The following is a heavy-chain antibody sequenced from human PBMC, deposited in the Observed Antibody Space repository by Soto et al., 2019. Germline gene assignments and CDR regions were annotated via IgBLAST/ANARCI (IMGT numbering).Heavy chain of an antibody. J-gene: IGHJ4*02. Sequence: EVQLVESGGGLVKPGGSLRLSCAASGFIFSSYSMNWVRQAPGKGLEWVSSISPRSDYRYFADSMRGRFTISRDNAQNSLYLHMNNLRAEDTAVYHCARVSGTLERYSDLDYWGQGTLVTVSS. CDR3: ARVSGTLERYSDLDY. CDR2: ISPRSDYR. CDR1: GFIFSSYS. V-gene: IGHV3-21*06. D-gene: IGHD3-10*01.